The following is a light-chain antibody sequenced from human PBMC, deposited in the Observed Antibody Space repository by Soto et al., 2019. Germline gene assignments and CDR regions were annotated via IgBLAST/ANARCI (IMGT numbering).Light chain of an antibody. Sequence: QSVLTQPPSASGSPGQSVTIACTGTSSDVGAYNYVSWYQQHPGKAPKLIIYEVSKRPSGVPDRFSGSKSGNSASLIVSGLQAEDDADYYCSSYAGNYNVLFGEGTKLTVL. J-gene: IGLJ2*01. CDR1: SSDVGAYNY. V-gene: IGLV2-8*01. CDR2: EVS. CDR3: SSYAGNYNVL.